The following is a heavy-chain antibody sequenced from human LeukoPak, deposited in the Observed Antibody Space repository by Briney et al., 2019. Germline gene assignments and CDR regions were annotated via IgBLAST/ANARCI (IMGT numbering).Heavy chain of an antibody. CDR1: GYSFTTYW. CDR3: ARRQGCSSTSCPPDY. D-gene: IGHD2-2*01. V-gene: IGHV5-51*01. J-gene: IGHJ4*02. Sequence: PGESLKISCRGSGYSFTTYWIGWVRQMPGKGLEWMGIIYPGDSDTRYTPSFQGQVTMSADKSINTAYLQWSSLKASDTAMYYCARRQGCSSTSCPPDYWGQGTLVTVTS. CDR2: IYPGDSDT.